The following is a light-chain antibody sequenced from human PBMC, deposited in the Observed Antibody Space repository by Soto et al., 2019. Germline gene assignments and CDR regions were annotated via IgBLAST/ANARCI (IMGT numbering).Light chain of an antibody. CDR3: QQRSNWLT. Sequence: EIVLTQSPATLSLSPGERATLSCRASQSVSSYLAWYQQKPGQAPRLLIYDASNRATGIPARFSGSGSGTDFTLTISSREPEDFAFYYCQQRSNWLTFGGGTKVEIK. V-gene: IGKV3-11*01. CDR2: DAS. J-gene: IGKJ4*01. CDR1: QSVSSY.